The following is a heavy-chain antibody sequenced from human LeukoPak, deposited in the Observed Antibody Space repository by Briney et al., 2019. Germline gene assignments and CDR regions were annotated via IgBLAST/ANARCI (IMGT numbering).Heavy chain of an antibody. V-gene: IGHV4-59*01. D-gene: IGHD2-2*01. J-gene: IGHJ6*04. CDR2: IYYSGST. CDR1: GGFISSYY. CDR3: ARDRVVPAVSYYYYYGMDV. Sequence: SETLSLTCTVSGGFISSYYWSWIRQPPGKGLEWLGYIYYSGSTNYNPSLKSRVNISVDTSKNQFSLKLGSVTAADTAVYYCARDRVVPAVSYYYYYGMDVWGKGTTVTVSS.